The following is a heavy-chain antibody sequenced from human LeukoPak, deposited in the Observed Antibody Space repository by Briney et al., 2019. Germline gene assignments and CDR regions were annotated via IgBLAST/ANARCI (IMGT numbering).Heavy chain of an antibody. V-gene: IGHV3-21*01. D-gene: IGHD2-2*01. CDR1: GFTFSSYS. CDR3: AREVPCAMNAFDV. J-gene: IGHJ3*01. CDR2: ISSSSSYI. Sequence: GGSLRLSCAASGFTFSSYSMNWVRQAPGKGLEWVSSISSSSSYIYYADSVKGRFTISRDNAKNSLYLQMNSLRAEDTAVYYCAREVPCAMNAFDVWGRGTMLTVSS.